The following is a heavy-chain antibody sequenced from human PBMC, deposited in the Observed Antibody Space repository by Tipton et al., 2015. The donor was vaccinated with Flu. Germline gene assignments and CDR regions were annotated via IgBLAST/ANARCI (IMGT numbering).Heavy chain of an antibody. Sequence: SLRLSCTASGFTFSNYWMNWVRQAPGKGLEWVANIKPDGSEKNYVDSVRGRFTISRDNVKNSLYLQMSNLRAEDTAVYFCVRDETSVKWGPWGQGTLVTVSS. V-gene: IGHV3-7*01. CDR3: VRDETSVKWGP. D-gene: IGHD4-11*01. J-gene: IGHJ5*02. CDR2: IKPDGSEK. CDR1: GFTFSNYW.